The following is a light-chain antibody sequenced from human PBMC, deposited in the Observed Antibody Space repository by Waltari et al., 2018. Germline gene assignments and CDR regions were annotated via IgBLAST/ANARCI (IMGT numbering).Light chain of an antibody. V-gene: IGKV1-39*01. J-gene: IGKJ4*01. CDR1: QNIRSY. CDR2: GAS. Sequence: DIQLNQAQSDLSASEGDRVNITCRASQNIRSYLNWYQHSPGKAPNLLIYGASSLQSGIPSRFSGSGYGTDFTLTISSLQPEDFTTYYCQQGYTAPLTFGGGTKLEIK. CDR3: QQGYTAPLT.